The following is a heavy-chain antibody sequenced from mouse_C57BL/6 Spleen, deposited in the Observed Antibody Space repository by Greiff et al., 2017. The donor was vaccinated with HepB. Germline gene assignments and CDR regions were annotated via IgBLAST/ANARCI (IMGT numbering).Heavy chain of an antibody. CDR1: GYAFSSSW. J-gene: IGHJ4*01. V-gene: IGHV1-82*01. Sequence: QVQLQQSGPELVKPGASVKISCKASGYAFSSSWMNWVKQRPGKGLEWIGRIYPGDGDTNYNGKFKGKATLTADKSSSTAYMQLSSLTSEDSAVYFCAKYYYGSSLYAMDYWGQGTSVTVSS. CDR2: IYPGDGDT. D-gene: IGHD1-1*01. CDR3: AKYYYGSSLYAMDY.